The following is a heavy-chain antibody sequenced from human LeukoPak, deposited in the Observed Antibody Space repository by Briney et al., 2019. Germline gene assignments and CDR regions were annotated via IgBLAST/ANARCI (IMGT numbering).Heavy chain of an antibody. J-gene: IGHJ4*02. D-gene: IGHD3-22*01. CDR2: IFYSGST. V-gene: IGHV4-31*03. CDR1: GVSISSTGYF. CDR3: ATTRRGDSSGYFYGQGDY. Sequence: TLSLTCTVSGVSISSTGYFWSWIRQHPGKGLEWIGYIFYSGSTNYNPSLKSRVTISVDTSKNQFSLKLTSVTAADTAVYYCATTRRGDSSGYFYGQGDYWGQGTLVTVSS.